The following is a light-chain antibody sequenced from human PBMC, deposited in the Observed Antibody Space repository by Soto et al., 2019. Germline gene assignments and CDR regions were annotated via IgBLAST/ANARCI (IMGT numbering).Light chain of an antibody. CDR2: DVN. J-gene: IGLJ1*01. V-gene: IGLV2-14*03. CDR1: SSVVCGYNF. Sequence: QSVLTQPASVSGSPGQSITISCTGTSSVVCGYNFVSWYQQHPGKVPKLMIFDVNRRPSGVSDRFSGSKSGNTASLTISGLQAEDEGDYYCCSYTSSSTHVFGSGTKLTVL. CDR3: CSYTSSSTHV.